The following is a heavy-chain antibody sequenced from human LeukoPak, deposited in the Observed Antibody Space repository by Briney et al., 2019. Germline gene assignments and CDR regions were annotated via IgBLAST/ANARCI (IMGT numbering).Heavy chain of an antibody. D-gene: IGHD5-24*01. CDR2: IRYDGSNK. J-gene: IGHJ6*03. CDR1: GFTFSSYG. Sequence: GGSLRLSCAASGFTFSSYGMHWVRQAPGKGLEWVAFIRYDGSNKYYADSVKGRFTISRDNSKNTLYLQMNSLRAEDTAVYYCAKTHVVEMATIARYYYYYMDVWGKGTTVTVSS. V-gene: IGHV3-30*02. CDR3: AKTHVVEMATIARYYYYYMDV.